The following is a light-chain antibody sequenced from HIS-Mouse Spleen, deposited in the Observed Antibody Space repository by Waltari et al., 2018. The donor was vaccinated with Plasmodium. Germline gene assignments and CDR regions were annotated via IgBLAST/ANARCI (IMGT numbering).Light chain of an antibody. J-gene: IGKJ3*01. CDR2: GAS. V-gene: IGKV3-15*01. CDR1: QSVRSN. CDR3: QQYNNWSFT. Sequence: EIVMTQDLATLSVSPGARPTLSCRASQSVRSNLAWYQQKPGQAPRLLIYGASTRATGIPARFSGSGSGTEFTLTISSLQSEDFAVYYCQQYNNWSFTFGPGTKVDIK.